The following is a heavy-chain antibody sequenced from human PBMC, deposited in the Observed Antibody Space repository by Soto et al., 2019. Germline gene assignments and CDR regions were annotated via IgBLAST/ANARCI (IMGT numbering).Heavy chain of an antibody. D-gene: IGHD6-13*01. Sequence: QVTLKETGHVLMKPTETVTLTCTVSGFSLSNARMGVSWIRQPQGKALEWLAHIFSNDEKSYSTSLKSRLTISNDTSKSQVVLTMTNMDPVDTGTYYCGRIPRYSSSWYGMDVWGQGTTVTVSS. V-gene: IGHV2-26*01. CDR3: GRIPRYSSSWYGMDV. CDR2: IFSNDEK. CDR1: GFSLSNARMG. J-gene: IGHJ6*02.